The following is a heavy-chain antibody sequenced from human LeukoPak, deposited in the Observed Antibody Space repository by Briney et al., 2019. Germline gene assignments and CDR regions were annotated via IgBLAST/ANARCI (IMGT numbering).Heavy chain of an antibody. J-gene: IGHJ4*02. CDR2: LDPEDGET. V-gene: IGHV1-24*01. D-gene: IGHD3-10*01. Sequence: ASVKVSCKVSGYTLTELSMHWVRQAPGEGLEWMGGLDPEDGETIYAQKFQGRVTMTEDTSTDTAYMELSSLRSEDTAVYYCATEWFGFYYFDYWGQGTLVTVSS. CDR1: GYTLTELS. CDR3: ATEWFGFYYFDY.